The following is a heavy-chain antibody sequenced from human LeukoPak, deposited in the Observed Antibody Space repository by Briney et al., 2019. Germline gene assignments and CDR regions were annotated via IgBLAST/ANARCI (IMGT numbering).Heavy chain of an antibody. CDR3: TIGLWMTDHDY. Sequence: GGSLRLSCTGSGVTFSNAWMSWVRQAPGKGLEWVGRMKSKGDGGTTDYAAPVKGTFTISREDSKNTLYLQMNSLQTDDTGVYYCTIGLWMTDHDYWGQGTLVTVSS. CDR1: GVTFSNAW. D-gene: IGHD4/OR15-4a*01. V-gene: IGHV3-15*01. J-gene: IGHJ4*02. CDR2: MKSKGDGGTT.